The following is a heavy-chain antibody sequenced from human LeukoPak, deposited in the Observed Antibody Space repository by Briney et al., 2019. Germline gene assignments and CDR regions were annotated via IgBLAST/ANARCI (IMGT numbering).Heavy chain of an antibody. J-gene: IGHJ5*02. V-gene: IGHV3-30*18. CDR1: GFTFSSYG. CDR2: ISYDGSNK. CDR3: AKAAAATTGLDP. D-gene: IGHD6-13*01. Sequence: PGRSLRLSCAASGFTFSSYGMHWVRQAPGKGLEWVAVISYDGSNKYYADSVKGRFTISRDNSKNTLYLQMNSLRAEDTAVYYCAKAAAATTGLDPGGQGTLVTVSS.